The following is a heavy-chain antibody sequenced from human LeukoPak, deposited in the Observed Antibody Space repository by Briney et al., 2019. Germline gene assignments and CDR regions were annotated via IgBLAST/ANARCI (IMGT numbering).Heavy chain of an antibody. V-gene: IGHV4-59*01. J-gene: IGHJ4*02. D-gene: IGHD6-19*01. Sequence: SDTLSLTCSVSGGSMSGYYWSWIRQPPGKGLEWIGYISYFGSTNYNPSLKSRVTISVDTSKKQFSLKLSSVTAADTAVYYCAREFGYNSGWFLAYWGQGTWVTVSS. CDR2: ISYFGST. CDR1: GGSMSGYY. CDR3: AREFGYNSGWFLAY.